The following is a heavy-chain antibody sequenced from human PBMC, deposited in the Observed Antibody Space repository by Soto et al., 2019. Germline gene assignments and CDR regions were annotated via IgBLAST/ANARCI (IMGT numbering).Heavy chain of an antibody. J-gene: IGHJ6*02. D-gene: IGHD3-9*01. CDR3: ARDRRPLRYFDWLLYSYGMDA. Sequence: SVKVSCKASGGTFSSYAISWVRQAPGQGLEWMGGIIPIFGTANYAQKFQGRVTITADESTSTAYMELSSLRSEDTAVYYCARDRRPLRYFDWLLYSYGMDAWGQGTTVTVSS. CDR1: GGTFSSYA. CDR2: IIPIFGTA. V-gene: IGHV1-69*13.